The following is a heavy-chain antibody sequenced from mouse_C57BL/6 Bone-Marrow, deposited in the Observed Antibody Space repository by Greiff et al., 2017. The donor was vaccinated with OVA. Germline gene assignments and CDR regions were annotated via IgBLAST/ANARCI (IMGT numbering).Heavy chain of an antibody. J-gene: IGHJ3*01. V-gene: IGHV5-6*01. Sequence: EVQVVESGGDLVKPGGSLKLSCAASGFTFSSYGMSWVRQTPDKRLEWVATISSGGSYTYYPDSVKGRFTISRDKAKNTLYLQVSSLKSEDTAMYYCASFAYWGRGTRVTVSA. CDR3: ASFAY. CDR1: GFTFSSYG. CDR2: ISSGGSYT.